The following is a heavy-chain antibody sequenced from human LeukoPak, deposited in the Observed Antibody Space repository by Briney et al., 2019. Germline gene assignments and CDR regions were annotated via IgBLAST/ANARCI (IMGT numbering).Heavy chain of an antibody. Sequence: SETLSLTCTVSGGSISSYYWSWIRQPPGKGLEWIGYIFYSGSTNYNPSLRSRATMSVDTSQNQFPLKLSSVTAADTAVYYCARAVSLVRGVIVYSFDYWGQGTLVTVSS. V-gene: IGHV4-59*01. J-gene: IGHJ4*02. D-gene: IGHD3-10*01. CDR3: ARAVSLVRGVIVYSFDY. CDR2: IFYSGST. CDR1: GGSISSYY.